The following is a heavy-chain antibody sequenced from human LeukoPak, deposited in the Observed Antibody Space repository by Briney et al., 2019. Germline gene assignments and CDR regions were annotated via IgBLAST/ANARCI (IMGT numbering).Heavy chain of an antibody. J-gene: IGHJ4*02. CDR2: IYHSGST. CDR1: GGSISRGGYY. Sequence: TLSLTCTVSGGSISRGGYYGSWIRQPPGKGLEWIGYIYHSGSTYYNPSLKSRVTISVDRSKNQFSLKLSSVTAADTAVYYCARVVARFLEWLFLDYWGQGTLVTVSS. D-gene: IGHD3-3*01. CDR3: ARVVARFLEWLFLDY. V-gene: IGHV4-30-2*01.